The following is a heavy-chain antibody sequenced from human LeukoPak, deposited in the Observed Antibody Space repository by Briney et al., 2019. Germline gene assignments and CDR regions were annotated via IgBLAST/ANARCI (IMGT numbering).Heavy chain of an antibody. CDR2: ISGSGGST. D-gene: IGHD4-23*01. CDR1: GFTFSSYA. CDR3: AKDNGGNQNWYFDL. J-gene: IGHJ2*01. V-gene: IGHV3-23*01. Sequence: GGSLRHSCAASGFTFSSYAMNWVRQAPGKGLEWVSAISGSGGSTYYADSVKGRFTISRDNSKNTLCLQMNSLRAEDTAVYYCAKDNGGNQNWYFDLWGRGALVTVSS.